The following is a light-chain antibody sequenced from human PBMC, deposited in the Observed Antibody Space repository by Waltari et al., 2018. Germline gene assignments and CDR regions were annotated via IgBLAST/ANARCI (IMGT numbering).Light chain of an antibody. Sequence: SYELTQPPSLSVPPGQTTSITCSGDKLGDRFASGYQQKPGQSPVLDIYHVTNRPSGLPARFSGSNSGNSATLTISETQPMDEADYYCQAWDSSTGVFGGGTKLTVL. J-gene: IGLJ2*01. CDR1: KLGDRF. CDR2: HVT. V-gene: IGLV3-1*01. CDR3: QAWDSSTGV.